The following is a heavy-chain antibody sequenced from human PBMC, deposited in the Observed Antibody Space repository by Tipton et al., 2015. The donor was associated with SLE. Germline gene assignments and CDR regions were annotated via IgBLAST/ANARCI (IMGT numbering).Heavy chain of an antibody. D-gene: IGHD5-18*01. V-gene: IGHV4-61*02. CDR2: IYTSGST. CDR3: ARTAGRSVKLWYFDL. J-gene: IGHJ2*01. Sequence: TLSLTCTVSGGSISSGSYYWSWIRQPAGKGLEWIGRIYTSGSTNYNPSLKSRVTISVDTSKNQFSLKLSSVTDVDTAVYYCARTAGRSVKLWYFDLWGRGTLVTVSS. CDR1: GGSISSGSYY.